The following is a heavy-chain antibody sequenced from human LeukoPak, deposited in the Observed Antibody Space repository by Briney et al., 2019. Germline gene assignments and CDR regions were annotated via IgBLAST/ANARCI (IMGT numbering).Heavy chain of an antibody. V-gene: IGHV3-23*01. Sequence: GGSLRLSCAASGFTFNTYAMTWVRQAPGKGLEWVSALSPSGLSTYYADSVKGRFTVSRDNSGNTLYLQINSLRAEDTAVYYCAKAGRPGTYYFDSWGQGTLVTVSS. CDR3: AKAGRPGTYYFDS. CDR2: LSPSGLST. D-gene: IGHD3/OR15-3a*01. CDR1: GFTFNTYA. J-gene: IGHJ4*02.